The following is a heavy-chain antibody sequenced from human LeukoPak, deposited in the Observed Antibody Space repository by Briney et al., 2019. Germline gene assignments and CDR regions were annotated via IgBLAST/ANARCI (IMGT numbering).Heavy chain of an antibody. J-gene: IGHJ4*02. Sequence: PGGSLRLSCAASGLTFSSYSMNWVGQAPGKGLEWLSFISGSGTFIYYADSVRGRFTISRDSARNSLYLQMNSLRDEDTAVYFCARDDGLGYWGQGTLVTVSS. CDR3: ARDDGLGY. V-gene: IGHV3-48*02. D-gene: IGHD3-16*01. CDR2: ISGSGTFI. CDR1: GLTFSSYS.